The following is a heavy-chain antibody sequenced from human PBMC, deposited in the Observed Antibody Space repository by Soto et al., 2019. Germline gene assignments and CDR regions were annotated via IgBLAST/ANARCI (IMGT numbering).Heavy chain of an antibody. CDR1: GGTFSRSA. D-gene: IGHD5-18*01. Sequence: GASVKVSCKASGGTFSRSAISWVRQVPGQGLEWMGGIIPMFGTPNYAQKFQGRVTITADQSTTTVYMEMSSLLSEDMATYFCAREGGYTYGLGGGHPFDPWGQGTLVTVSS. CDR2: IIPMFGTP. J-gene: IGHJ5*02. CDR3: AREGGYTYGLGGGHPFDP. V-gene: IGHV1-69*13.